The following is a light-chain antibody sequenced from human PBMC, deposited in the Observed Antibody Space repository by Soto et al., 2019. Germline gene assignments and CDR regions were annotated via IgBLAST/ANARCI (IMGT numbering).Light chain of an antibody. Sequence: NLFAPAPGPPSLSSRELAAPSCRATRSVSSYLAWYQQKPGQAPRLLIYDASSRPTDIPARFSGSGSGTDFTLTISSLEPEDFALYYCQQRSNWPITFGQGTRLEIK. CDR3: QQRSNWPIT. CDR1: RSVSSY. V-gene: IGKV3-11*01. J-gene: IGKJ5*01. CDR2: DAS.